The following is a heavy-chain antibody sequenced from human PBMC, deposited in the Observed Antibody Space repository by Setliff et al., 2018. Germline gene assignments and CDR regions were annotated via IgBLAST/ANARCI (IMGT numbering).Heavy chain of an antibody. J-gene: IGHJ1*01. Sequence: LSLTCAVSGYSISSGYYWGWIRQPPGKGLEWIGSIYHSGSTYYKPSLKSRVTISVDTSKNQFSLKLSSVTAADTAVYYCAKDSSGWPHSLISYFQHWGQGTLVTVSS. CDR2: IYHSGST. D-gene: IGHD6-19*01. V-gene: IGHV4-38-2*02. CDR3: AKDSSGWPHSLISYFQH. CDR1: GYSISSGYY.